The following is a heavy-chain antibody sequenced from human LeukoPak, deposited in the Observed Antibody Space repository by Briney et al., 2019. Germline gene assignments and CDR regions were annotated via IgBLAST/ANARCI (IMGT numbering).Heavy chain of an antibody. J-gene: IGHJ6*02. Sequence: GGSLRLSCAASGFTFSSYGMHWVRQAPGKGLEWVAVISYDGSNKYYADSVKGRFTISRDNSKNTLYLQTNSLRAEDTAVYYCAKDYFVVLDGMDVWGQGTTVTVSS. CDR1: GFTFSSYG. V-gene: IGHV3-30*18. D-gene: IGHD4/OR15-4a*01. CDR2: ISYDGSNK. CDR3: AKDYFVVLDGMDV.